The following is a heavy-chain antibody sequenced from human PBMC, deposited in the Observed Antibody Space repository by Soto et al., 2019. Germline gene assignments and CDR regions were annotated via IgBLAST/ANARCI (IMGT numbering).Heavy chain of an antibody. CDR3: AKDLQGGGRKQPYYFDY. CDR1: GFTFDDYA. CDR2: ISWNSGSI. Sequence: EVQLVESGGGLVQPGRSLRLSCAASGFTFDDYAMHWVRQAPGKGLEWVSGISWNSGSIGYADSVKGRFTISRDNAKNSLYLQMNSLRAEDTALYYCAKDLQGGGRKQPYYFDYWGQGTLVTVSS. J-gene: IGHJ4*02. V-gene: IGHV3-9*01. D-gene: IGHD6-13*01.